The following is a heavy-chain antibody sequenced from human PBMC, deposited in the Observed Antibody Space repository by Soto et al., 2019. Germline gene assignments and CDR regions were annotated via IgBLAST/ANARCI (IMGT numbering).Heavy chain of an antibody. V-gene: IGHV4-59*08. J-gene: IGHJ4*02. D-gene: IGHD3-10*01. CDR3: ARHATRGVMSEPFDY. CDR1: CGSISSYY. CDR2: IYYSGST. Sequence: SEMLSLTCTVSCGSISSYYWSWIRQPPGKGLEWIGYIYYSGSTNYNPSLKSRVTISVDTSKNQFSLKLSSVTAADTAVYYCARHATRGVMSEPFDYWGQGTLVTVSP.